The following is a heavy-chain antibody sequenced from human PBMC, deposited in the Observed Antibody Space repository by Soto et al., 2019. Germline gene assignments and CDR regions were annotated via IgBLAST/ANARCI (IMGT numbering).Heavy chain of an antibody. D-gene: IGHD2-15*01. CDR1: GFTFSSYS. CDR2: ISSSSSYI. V-gene: IGHV3-21*01. CDR3: ARVARVVVVAATYFDY. J-gene: IGHJ4*02. Sequence: GGSLRLSCAASGFTFSSYSMNWVRQAPGKGLEWVSSISSSSSYIYYADSVKGRFTISRDNAKNSLYLQMNSLRAEDTAVYYCARVARVVVVAATYFDYWGQGTLVTVSS.